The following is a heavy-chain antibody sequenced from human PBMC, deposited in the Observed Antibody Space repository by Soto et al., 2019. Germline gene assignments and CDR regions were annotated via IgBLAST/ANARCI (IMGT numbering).Heavy chain of an antibody. Sequence: QVQLVESGGGVVQPGRSLRLSCAASGFTFSSYAMHWVRQAPGKGLEWVAVISYDGSNKYYADSVKGRFTISRDNSKNTLYLQMNRLRAEDTAVYYCASSPPGPHDWYCDLWGRGTLVTVSS. CDR3: ASSPPGPHDWYCDL. CDR2: ISYDGSNK. CDR1: GFTFSSYA. J-gene: IGHJ2*01. V-gene: IGHV3-30-3*01.